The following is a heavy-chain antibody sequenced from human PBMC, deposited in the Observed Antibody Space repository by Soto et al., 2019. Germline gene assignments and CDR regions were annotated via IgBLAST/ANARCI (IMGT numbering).Heavy chain of an antibody. Sequence: SETLSLTCAVYGGSFSGYYWTWIRQPPGTGLEWIGEINHSGSTNYNPSLKSRVTISVDTSKNQFSLKLSSVTAADTAVYYCARHYGSGSRSVDYWGQGTLVTVSS. J-gene: IGHJ4*02. CDR3: ARHYGSGSRSVDY. CDR2: INHSGST. CDR1: GGSFSGYY. V-gene: IGHV4-34*01. D-gene: IGHD3-10*01.